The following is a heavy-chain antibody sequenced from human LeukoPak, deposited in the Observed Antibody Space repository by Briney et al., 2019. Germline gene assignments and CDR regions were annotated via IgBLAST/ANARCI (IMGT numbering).Heavy chain of an antibody. J-gene: IGHJ3*02. CDR2: ISGSGGST. Sequence: GGSLRLSCAASGCTVSSNYMSWLRQAPGKGLEWVSPISGSGGSTYYADSVKGRFTISIDNSKNTLYLQMNSLRAEDTAVYYCAKPEGEVVTPYDAFDIWGQGKMVTVSS. V-gene: IGHV3-23*01. D-gene: IGHD2-15*01. CDR3: AKPEGEVVTPYDAFDI. CDR1: GCTVSSNY.